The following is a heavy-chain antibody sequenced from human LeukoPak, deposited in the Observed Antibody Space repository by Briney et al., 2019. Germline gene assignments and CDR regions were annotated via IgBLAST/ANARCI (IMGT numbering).Heavy chain of an antibody. J-gene: IGHJ4*02. CDR3: AGLRSGIDY. V-gene: IGHV4-61*01. D-gene: IGHD6-25*01. CDR1: GGSVSSGSYY. Sequence: PSETLSLTCTVSGGSVSSGSYYWSWIRQPPGKGLEWIGYIYYSGSTYYNPSLKSRVTISVDTSKNQFSLKLSSVTAADTAVYYCAGLRSGIDYWGQGTLVTVSS. CDR2: IYYSGST.